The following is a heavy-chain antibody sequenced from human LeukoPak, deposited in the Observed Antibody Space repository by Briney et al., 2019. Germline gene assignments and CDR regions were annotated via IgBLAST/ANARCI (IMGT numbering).Heavy chain of an antibody. V-gene: IGHV3-30*04. Sequence: GGSLRLSCAASGFTFSSYAMHWVRQAPGKGLEWVAVISYDGSNKYYADSVKGRFTISRDNFKNTLYLQMNSLRAEDTAVYYCARGRSSWNDAFDIWGQGTMVTVSS. D-gene: IGHD6-13*01. CDR2: ISYDGSNK. CDR3: ARGRSSWNDAFDI. CDR1: GFTFSSYA. J-gene: IGHJ3*02.